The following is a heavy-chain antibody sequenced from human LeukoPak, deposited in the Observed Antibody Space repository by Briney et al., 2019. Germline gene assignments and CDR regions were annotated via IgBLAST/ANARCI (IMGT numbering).Heavy chain of an antibody. Sequence: PSETLSLTCTVSGGSISSSSHYWGWIRQPPGKGLEWIGSIYYSGSTNYNPSLKSRVTISVDTSKNQFSLKLSSVTAADTAVYYCARGYYDSSGYYYEGNYYYYYMDVWGKGTTVTISS. CDR1: GGSISSSSHY. J-gene: IGHJ6*03. D-gene: IGHD3-22*01. CDR2: IYYSGST. CDR3: ARGYYDSSGYYYEGNYYYYYMDV. V-gene: IGHV4-39*07.